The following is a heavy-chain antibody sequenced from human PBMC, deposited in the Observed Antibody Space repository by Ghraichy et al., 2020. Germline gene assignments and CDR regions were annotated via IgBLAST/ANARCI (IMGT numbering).Heavy chain of an antibody. D-gene: IGHD3-10*01. CDR2: IWYDGSNK. Sequence: GESLNISCAASGFTFSSYGMHWVRQAPGKGLEWVAVIWYDGSNKYYADSVKGRFTISRDNSKNTLYLQMNSLRAEDTAVYYCASGFRLGMDVWGQGTTVTVSS. V-gene: IGHV3-33*01. J-gene: IGHJ6*02. CDR1: GFTFSSYG. CDR3: ASGFRLGMDV.